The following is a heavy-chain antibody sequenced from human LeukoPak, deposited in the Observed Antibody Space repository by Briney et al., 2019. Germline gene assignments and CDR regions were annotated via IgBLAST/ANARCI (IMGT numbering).Heavy chain of an antibody. J-gene: IGHJ4*02. V-gene: IGHV1-18*01. CDR2: ISAYNGNT. Sequence: GSVKVSFKASGYTFTSYGISWVRQAPGQGLEWMGWISAYNGNTNYAQKLQGRVTMTTDTSTSTAYMELRSLRSDDTAVYYCARGRSPFNYGNYWGQGTLVTVSS. CDR3: ARGRSPFNYGNY. CDR1: GYTFTSYG. D-gene: IGHD4-11*01.